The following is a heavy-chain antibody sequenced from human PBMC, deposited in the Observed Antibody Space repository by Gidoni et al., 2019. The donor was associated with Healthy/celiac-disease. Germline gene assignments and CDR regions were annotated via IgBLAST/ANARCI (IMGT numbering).Heavy chain of an antibody. CDR2: IYYSGST. V-gene: IGHV4-39*01. CDR3: ARFSGSYYAFDY. CDR1: GGSISSSSYY. D-gene: IGHD1-26*01. Sequence: QLQLQESGPGLVKPSETLSLTCTVSGGSISSSSYYWGWIRQPPGKGLEWIGSIYYSGSTYYNPSLKSRVTISVDTSKNQFSLKLSPVTAADTAVYYCARFSGSYYAFDYWGQGTLVTVSS. J-gene: IGHJ4*02.